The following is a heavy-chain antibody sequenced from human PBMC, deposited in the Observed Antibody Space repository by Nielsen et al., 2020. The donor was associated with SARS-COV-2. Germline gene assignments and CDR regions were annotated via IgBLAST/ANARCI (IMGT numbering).Heavy chain of an antibody. J-gene: IGHJ6*02. CDR2: IYSDDSA. V-gene: IGHV3-66*01. D-gene: IGHD7-27*01. CDR3: VRDNWGRMDV. CDR1: GFSVSSNY. Sequence: GESLKISCAASGFSVSSNYMSWVRQPAGKGLEWVSVIYSDDSASYADSVKGRFTVSRDNFKNMLFLQMNSLRAEDTGVYYCVRDNWGRMDVWGQGTTVTVSS.